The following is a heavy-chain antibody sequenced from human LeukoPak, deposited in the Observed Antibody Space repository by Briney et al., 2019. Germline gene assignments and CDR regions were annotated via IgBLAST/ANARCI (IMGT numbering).Heavy chain of an antibody. V-gene: IGHV1-69*05. D-gene: IGHD3-3*01. CDR2: IIPIFGTA. J-gene: IGHJ5*02. CDR3: ARSLEWLSDWFDP. Sequence: SVKVSCKASGGTFSSYAISWMRQAPGQGLEWMGGIIPIFGTANYAQKFQGRVTITTDESTSTAYMELSSLRSEDTAVYYCARSLEWLSDWFDPWGQGTLVTVSS. CDR1: GGTFSSYA.